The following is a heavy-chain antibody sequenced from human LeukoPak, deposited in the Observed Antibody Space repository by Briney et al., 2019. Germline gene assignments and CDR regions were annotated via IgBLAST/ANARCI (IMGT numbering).Heavy chain of an antibody. CDR2: ISSSSNYI. J-gene: IGHJ3*02. Sequence: GGSLRLSCAASRFTFSNYSMNWVRQAPGKGLEWVSSISSSSNYIYYADSVKGRFTISRDNAKNSLFLQMNSLRAEDTAMYYCVRGYSGSNWSDAFDIWGQGTMVTVSS. V-gene: IGHV3-21*01. CDR3: VRGYSGSNWSDAFDI. D-gene: IGHD6-13*01. CDR1: RFTFSNYS.